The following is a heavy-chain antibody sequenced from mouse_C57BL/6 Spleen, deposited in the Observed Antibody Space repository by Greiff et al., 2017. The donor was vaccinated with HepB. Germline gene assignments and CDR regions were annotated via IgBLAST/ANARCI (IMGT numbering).Heavy chain of an antibody. V-gene: IGHV2-2*01. J-gene: IGHJ4*01. Sequence: QVQLKQSGPGLVQPSQSLSITCTVSGFSLTSYGVHWVRQSPGKGLEWLGVIWSGGSTDYNAAFISRLSISKDNSKSQVFFKMNSLQADDTAIYYCARTNRYYAMDYWGQGTSVTVSS. D-gene: IGHD2-14*01. CDR2: IWSGGST. CDR1: GFSLTSYG. CDR3: ARTNRYYAMDY.